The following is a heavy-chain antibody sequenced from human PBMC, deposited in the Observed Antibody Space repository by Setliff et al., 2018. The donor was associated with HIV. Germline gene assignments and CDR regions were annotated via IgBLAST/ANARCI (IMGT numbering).Heavy chain of an antibody. Sequence: ASVKVSCKASGYTFTSYYIHWVRQAPGQGLEWMGRINPSGGSTSYAQKFQGRVTMTRDTSTSTVYMELSSLRSEDTAMYYCARDGYYYGSGSYSSFDYWGQGTLVTVSS. D-gene: IGHD3-10*01. CDR2: INPSGGST. V-gene: IGHV1-46*01. CDR3: ARDGYYYGSGSYSSFDY. CDR1: GYTFTSYY. J-gene: IGHJ4*02.